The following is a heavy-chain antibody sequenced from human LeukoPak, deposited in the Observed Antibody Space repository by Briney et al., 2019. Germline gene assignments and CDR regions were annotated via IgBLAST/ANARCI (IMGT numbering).Heavy chain of an antibody. J-gene: IGHJ4*01. CDR1: GFTFINYA. CDR3: ATSTVAKYDY. V-gene: IGHV3-23*01. D-gene: IGHD4-11*01. CDR2: ISGSGDST. Sequence: VGSLRLSCAASGFTFINYAMTWVRQAPGKGLEWVSAISGSGDSTFNADSVKGRFTISRDNSKNTLYLQMKSLRAEDTALYYCATSTVAKYDYWGHGTLVAVSS.